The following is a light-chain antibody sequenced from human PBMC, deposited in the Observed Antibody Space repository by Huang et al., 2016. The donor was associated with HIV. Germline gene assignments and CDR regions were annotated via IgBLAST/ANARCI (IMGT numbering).Light chain of an antibody. CDR3: MQGIHLSSP. J-gene: IGKJ4*01. CDR2: EVS. V-gene: IGKV2-29*02. CDR1: QSLLHSDGKTY. Sequence: NQTPLSLSVTPGQPASISCKSSQSLLHSDGKTYLYWYVQKAGHCPQVRRYEVSNRFSGVPDRFSGSGSGTSFTLKISRVEAEDCGIYYCMQGIHLSSPCGGGTKIEI.